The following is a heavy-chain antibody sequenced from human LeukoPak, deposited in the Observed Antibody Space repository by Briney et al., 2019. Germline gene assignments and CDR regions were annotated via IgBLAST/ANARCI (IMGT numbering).Heavy chain of an antibody. CDR1: GYTFTSYD. D-gene: IGHD5-18*01. Sequence: GASVKVSCKASGYTFTSYDINWVRQATGQGLEWMGWMNPNSGNTGYAQKFQGRVTMTRNTSISTAYMELSSLRSEDTAVYYCARTHDGYSYGYFFYYYYMDVWGKGTTVTISS. V-gene: IGHV1-8*01. J-gene: IGHJ6*03. CDR2: MNPNSGNT. CDR3: ARTHDGYSYGYFFYYYYMDV.